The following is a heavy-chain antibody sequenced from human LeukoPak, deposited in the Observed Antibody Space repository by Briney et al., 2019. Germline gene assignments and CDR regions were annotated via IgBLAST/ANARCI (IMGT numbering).Heavy chain of an antibody. Sequence: SETLSLTCTVSGGSISSYYWSWIRQPPGKGLEWIRYIYYSGSTNYNPSLKSRVTISVDTSKNQFSLKLSSVTAADTAVYYCARGNGYYHDSAHFDYWGQGTLVTVSS. V-gene: IGHV4-59*01. D-gene: IGHD3-22*01. J-gene: IGHJ4*02. CDR2: IYYSGST. CDR1: GGSISSYY. CDR3: ARGNGYYHDSAHFDY.